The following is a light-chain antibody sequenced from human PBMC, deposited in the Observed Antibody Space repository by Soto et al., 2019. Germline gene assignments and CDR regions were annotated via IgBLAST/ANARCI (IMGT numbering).Light chain of an antibody. Sequence: DIQMTQSPSTVSGSVGDRVTITCRASQTISSWLAWYQQKPGKAPKLLIYKASTLKSGVPSRFSGSGSGTEFTLTIRRMQTDDFATYYCKHYNSYSEAFGKGTKGDI. J-gene: IGKJ1*01. CDR2: KAS. CDR3: KHYNSYSEA. V-gene: IGKV1-5*03. CDR1: QTISSW.